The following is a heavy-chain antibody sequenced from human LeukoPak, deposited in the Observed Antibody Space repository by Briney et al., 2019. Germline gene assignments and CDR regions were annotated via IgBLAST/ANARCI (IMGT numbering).Heavy chain of an antibody. V-gene: IGHV4-4*02. J-gene: IGHJ6*04. CDR1: GGSISSSNW. CDR2: IYHSGST. D-gene: IGHD4-17*01. Sequence: SETLSLTCAVSGGSISSSNWWSWVRQPPGKGLEWVGEIYHSGSTNYNPSLKSRVTISVDKSKNQFSLKLSSVTAADTAVYYCARERTYGDYYYGMDVWGKGTTVTVSS. CDR3: ARERTYGDYYYGMDV.